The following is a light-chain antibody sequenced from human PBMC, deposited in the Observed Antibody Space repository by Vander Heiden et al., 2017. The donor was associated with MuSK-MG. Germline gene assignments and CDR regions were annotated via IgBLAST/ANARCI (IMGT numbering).Light chain of an antibody. J-gene: IGLJ2*01. V-gene: IGLV1-36*01. CDR1: SSNIGNNA. CDR2: YDD. CDR3: AAWDDSLNGVG. Sequence: QSVLTQPPSVSEAPRQRVTISCSGSSSNIGNNAVNWYQQLPGKAPKLLIYYDDLLPSGVSDRFSGSKSGTSASLAISGLQSEDEADYYCAAWDDSLNGVGFGGETKL.